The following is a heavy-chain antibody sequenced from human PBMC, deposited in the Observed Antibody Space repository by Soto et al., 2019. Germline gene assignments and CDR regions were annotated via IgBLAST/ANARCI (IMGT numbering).Heavy chain of an antibody. CDR1: GFIFSNFG. CDR3: ARDDIPGRAVATYGTDV. D-gene: IGHD6-19*01. V-gene: IGHV3-33*01. Sequence: PGGSLRLSCAASGFIFSNFGMHWVRQAPGKGLEWVAVIWYDGSNEYYADSVKGRFTISKDNSKNTLYLQMNSLRAEDTAVYYCARDDIPGRAVATYGTDVWGQVTMGTVSS. J-gene: IGHJ6*02. CDR2: IWYDGSNE.